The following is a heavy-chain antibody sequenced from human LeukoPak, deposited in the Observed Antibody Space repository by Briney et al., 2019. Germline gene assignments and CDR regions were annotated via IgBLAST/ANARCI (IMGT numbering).Heavy chain of an antibody. CDR1: GGTFSSYA. CDR3: ALLPDTAMVPFDY. J-gene: IGHJ4*02. D-gene: IGHD5-18*01. CDR2: IIPILGIA. Sequence: SVKVSCKASGGTFSSYAISWVRQAPGQGLEWMGRIIPILGIANYAQKFQGRVTITADKSTSTAYMELSSLRSEDTAVYYCALLPDTAMVPFDYWGQGTLVTVSS. V-gene: IGHV1-69*04.